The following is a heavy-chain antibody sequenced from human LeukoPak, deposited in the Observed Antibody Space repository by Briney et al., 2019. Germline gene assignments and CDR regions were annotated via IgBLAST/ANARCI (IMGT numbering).Heavy chain of an antibody. Sequence: PSETLSLTCTVSGGSISSYYWSWIRQPPGKGLEWIGYIYYSGSTNYNPSLKSRVTISVDTSKNQFSLKLSSVTAADTAVYYCARESAPSRYYYDSSGPRSFDYWGQGTLVTVSS. CDR2: IYYSGST. V-gene: IGHV4-59*01. J-gene: IGHJ4*02. CDR1: GGSISSYY. D-gene: IGHD3-22*01. CDR3: ARESAPSRYYYDSSGPRSFDY.